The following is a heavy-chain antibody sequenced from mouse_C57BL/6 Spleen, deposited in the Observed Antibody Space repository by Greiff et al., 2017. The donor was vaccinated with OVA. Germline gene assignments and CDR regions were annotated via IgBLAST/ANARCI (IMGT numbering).Heavy chain of an antibody. V-gene: IGHV2-5*01. CDR3: AKKVGSSHYYAMDY. D-gene: IGHD1-1*01. Sequence: VKLMESGPGLVQPSQSLSITCTVSGFSLTSYGVHWVRQSPGKGLEWLGVIWRGGSTDYNAAFMSRLSITKDNSKGQVFFKMNSLQADDTAIYYRAKKVGSSHYYAMDYWGQGTSVTVSS. CDR1: GFSLTSYG. J-gene: IGHJ4*01. CDR2: IWRGGST.